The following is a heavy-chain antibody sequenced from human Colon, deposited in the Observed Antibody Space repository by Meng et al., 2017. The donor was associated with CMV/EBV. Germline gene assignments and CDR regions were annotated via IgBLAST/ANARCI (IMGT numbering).Heavy chain of an antibody. CDR2: INPNTGNP. D-gene: IGHD2-21*02. CDR1: GSTFTPYV. Sequence: SCQASGSTFTPYVMNWVRQAPGQGLEWMGWINPNTGNPTYAQGFTGRFVFSLDTSVNTAYLQISSLKAEDTAVYYCARSVTNWFDPWGQGTLVTVSS. J-gene: IGHJ5*02. CDR3: ARSVTNWFDP. V-gene: IGHV7-4-1*02.